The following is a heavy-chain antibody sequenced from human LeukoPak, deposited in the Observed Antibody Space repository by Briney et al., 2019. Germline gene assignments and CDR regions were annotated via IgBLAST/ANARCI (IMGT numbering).Heavy chain of an antibody. CDR2: IRSDGGDT. V-gene: IGHV3-74*01. CDR3: ARDIAGLGY. D-gene: IGHD2-21*01. J-gene: IGHJ4*02. CDR1: GFTFSSYW. Sequence: GGSLRLSCAASGFTFSSYWMDWVRQAPGKGLMWVSRIRSDGGDTGYADSVKGRFTISRDNAKNTLYLQINSLRVEDTAVYYCARDIAGLGYWGKGTLVTVSS.